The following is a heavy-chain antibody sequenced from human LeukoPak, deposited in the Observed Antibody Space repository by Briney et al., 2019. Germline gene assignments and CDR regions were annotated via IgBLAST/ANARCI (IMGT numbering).Heavy chain of an antibody. D-gene: IGHD3-3*01. CDR2: ISGSGGST. CDR3: ARGDPIYDFWSGGDY. V-gene: IGHV3-23*01. Sequence: GGSLKLSCAASGFTFSSYVMSWVRQAPGKGLDWVSPISGSGGSTYYAVSVKGRFTISRDKSKNTLSLQMNSLRAEDTAVYYCARGDPIYDFWSGGDYWGQGSLVTVSS. J-gene: IGHJ4*02. CDR1: GFTFSSYV.